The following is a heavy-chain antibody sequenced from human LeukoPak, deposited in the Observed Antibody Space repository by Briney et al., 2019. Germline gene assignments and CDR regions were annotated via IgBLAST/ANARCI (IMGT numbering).Heavy chain of an antibody. CDR3: ARGPESYFGDLVGVGTNYYMDV. V-gene: IGHV1-24*01. D-gene: IGHD3-3*01. J-gene: IGHJ6*03. Sequence: ASVKVSCKVSGYTLTELSMHWVRQAPGKGLEWMGGFDPEDGETIYAQKFQGRVTMTEDTSTDTAYMELSSLRSEDTAVYYCARGPESYFGDLVGVGTNYYMDVWGKGTTVTVSS. CDR1: GYTLTELS. CDR2: FDPEDGET.